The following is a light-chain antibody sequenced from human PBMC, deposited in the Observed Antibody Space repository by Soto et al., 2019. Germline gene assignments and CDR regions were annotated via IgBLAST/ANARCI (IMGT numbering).Light chain of an antibody. V-gene: IGLV2-14*01. Sequence: QSALTQPASVSGSPGQSITISCTGTSSDVGGYNYVSWYQQHPGKAPKLMIYEVSNRPSGVSNRFSGSTSGNTASLTISGVQAEDEADYYCSSYTSSSTSYVFGTGTKVTVL. CDR3: SSYTSSSTSYV. J-gene: IGLJ1*01. CDR1: SSDVGGYNY. CDR2: EVS.